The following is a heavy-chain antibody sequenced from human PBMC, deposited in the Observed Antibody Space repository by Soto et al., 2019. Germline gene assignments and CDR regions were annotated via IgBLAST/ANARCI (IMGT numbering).Heavy chain of an antibody. V-gene: IGHV3-11*05. CDR1: GFTFSDYY. J-gene: IGHJ4*02. CDR2: ISSSGSDT. Sequence: QVQLVESGGGLVKPGGCLRLSCAASGFTFSDYYMSWIRQAPGKGLEWVSYISSSGSDTNYADSVKGRFTVSRDNAKNSLYRQMNSLRAEDTAVYDCARSLRGYSGYSGYWGQGTLVTVSS. D-gene: IGHD5-12*01. CDR3: ARSLRGYSGYSGY.